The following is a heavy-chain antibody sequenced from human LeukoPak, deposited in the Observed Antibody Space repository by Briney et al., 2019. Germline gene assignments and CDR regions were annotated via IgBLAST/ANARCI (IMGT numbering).Heavy chain of an antibody. D-gene: IGHD2-15*01. CDR1: GFTFSSYW. V-gene: IGHV3-74*01. J-gene: IGHJ3*02. CDR2: LNNDGSST. CDR3: ARIAWDAFDI. Sequence: GGSLRLSCAASGFTFSSYWMHWVRQAPGKGLVWVSRLNNDGSSTNYADSVKGRFTISRDNAKNTLYLQMNSQRAEDTAVYYCARIAWDAFDIWGQGTMVTVSS.